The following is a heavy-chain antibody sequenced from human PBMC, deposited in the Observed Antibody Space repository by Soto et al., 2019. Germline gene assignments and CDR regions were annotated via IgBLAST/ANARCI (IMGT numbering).Heavy chain of an antibody. J-gene: IGHJ4*02. CDR1: GFTFSSYA. Sequence: GGSLRLSCAASGFTFSSYAMSWVRQAPGKGLEWVSAISGSGGSTYYADSVKGRFTISRDNSKNTLHLQMNSLRAEDTAVYYCAKVLLGPYGGNAYFDYWGQGTLVTVSS. CDR2: ISGSGGST. V-gene: IGHV3-23*01. CDR3: AKVLLGPYGGNAYFDY. D-gene: IGHD4-17*01.